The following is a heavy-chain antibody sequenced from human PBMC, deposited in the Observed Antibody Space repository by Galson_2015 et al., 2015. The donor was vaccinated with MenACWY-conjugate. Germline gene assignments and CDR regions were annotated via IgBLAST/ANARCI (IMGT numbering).Heavy chain of an antibody. CDR1: GFTFTTSS. CDR3: ARDSPYSTTWVNGFDP. Sequence: SLRLSCAAPGFTFTTSSMNWVRQAPGKGLEWVSYISSSGGSIFYADSVKGRFTISRDNAKSSLSLQMNSLGADDTAVYYCARDSPYSTTWVNGFDPWGQGTLVTVSS. J-gene: IGHJ5*02. D-gene: IGHD4-11*01. CDR2: ISSSGGSI. V-gene: IGHV3-48*04.